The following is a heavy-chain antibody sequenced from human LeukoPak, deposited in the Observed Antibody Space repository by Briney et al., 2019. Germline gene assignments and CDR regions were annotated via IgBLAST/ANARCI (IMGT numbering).Heavy chain of an antibody. J-gene: IGHJ5*02. Sequence: SETLSLTCTVSGGSISIGSYYWSWIRQPAGKGLEWIGRIYTSGSTNYNPSLKSRVTISVDTSKNHFSLKLSSVTAADTAVYYCARDLFRWFDPWGQGTLVTVSS. CDR3: ARDLFRWFDP. CDR1: GGSISIGSYY. CDR2: IYTSGST. V-gene: IGHV4-61*02. D-gene: IGHD3-3*01.